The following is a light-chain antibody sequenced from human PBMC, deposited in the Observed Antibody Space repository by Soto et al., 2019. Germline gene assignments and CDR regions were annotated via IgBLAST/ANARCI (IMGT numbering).Light chain of an antibody. CDR1: RSLSSSY. V-gene: IGKV3-20*01. J-gene: IGKJ1*01. CDR2: GAS. Sequence: IVLMQSPGTLSVSPGERATLSCRASRSLSSSYLAWYQQKPGQAPRLLIYGASSRATGIPDRFSGTGSGTDFTLTISRLEPEDFAVYYCQQYDRSPKTFGQGTKVDIK. CDR3: QQYDRSPKT.